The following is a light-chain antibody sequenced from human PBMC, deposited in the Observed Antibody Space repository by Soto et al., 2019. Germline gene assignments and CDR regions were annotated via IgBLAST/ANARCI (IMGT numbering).Light chain of an antibody. J-gene: IGLJ1*01. CDR2: EGS. Sequence: QSELTQPASVSGSPGQTITISSTGTSSDVGSYNLVSWYQQHPGKAPRLMIYEGSKRPSGVSNRFSGSKSGNTASLTISGLQAEDEADYYCCSYAGSSTYVFGTGSKVTVL. CDR3: CSYAGSSTYV. CDR1: SSDVGSYNL. V-gene: IGLV2-23*01.